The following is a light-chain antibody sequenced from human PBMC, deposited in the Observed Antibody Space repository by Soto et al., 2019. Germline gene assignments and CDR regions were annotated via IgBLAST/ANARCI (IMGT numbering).Light chain of an antibody. CDR3: QQYNGWPIT. Sequence: EIVMTQSPGTLSVSPGERVTLSCRASQRVGNNLAWHQQKPGQAPRLLIYGASTRATGFPARFSGSGSGTEFTLTISSLQSEDFAVYYCQQYNGWPITFGQGTRLEI. CDR2: GAS. CDR1: QRVGNN. V-gene: IGKV3-15*01. J-gene: IGKJ5*01.